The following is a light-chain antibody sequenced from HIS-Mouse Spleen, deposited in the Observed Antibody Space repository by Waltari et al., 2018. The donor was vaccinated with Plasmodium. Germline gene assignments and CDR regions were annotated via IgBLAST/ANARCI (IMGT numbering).Light chain of an antibody. Sequence: SYELTQPPSVSVSPGQTASITCSGDKLGYKYACWYQHKPGQSPVLVIYQDSKRPSGIPERFPGSNSGNTATLTISGTQAMDEADYYCQAWDSSTVVFGGGTKLTVL. V-gene: IGLV3-1*01. J-gene: IGLJ2*01. CDR1: KLGYKY. CDR3: QAWDSSTVV. CDR2: QDS.